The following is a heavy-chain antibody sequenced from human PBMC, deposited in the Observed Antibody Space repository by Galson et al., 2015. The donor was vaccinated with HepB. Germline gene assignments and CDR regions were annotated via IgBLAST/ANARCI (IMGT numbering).Heavy chain of an antibody. V-gene: IGHV3-21*01. D-gene: IGHD2-2*01. CDR3: ARASYCSSFSCYLGY. Sequence: SLRLSCAASGFIFNGYSMNWVRQAPGKGLEWVASVTSNSVYTYYADSVKGRFTISRDNAKNTLSLQMNSLRAEDTGVYYCARASYCSSFSCYLGYWGQGALVTVSS. J-gene: IGHJ4*02. CDR1: GFIFNGYS. CDR2: VTSNSVYT.